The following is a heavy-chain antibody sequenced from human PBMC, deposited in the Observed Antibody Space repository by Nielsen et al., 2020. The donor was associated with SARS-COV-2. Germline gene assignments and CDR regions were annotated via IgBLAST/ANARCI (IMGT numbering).Heavy chain of an antibody. V-gene: IGHV3-30*03. CDR2: ISYDGSNK. J-gene: IGHJ4*02. CDR1: GFTFSSYG. D-gene: IGHD4-23*01. Sequence: GGSLRLSCAASGFTFSSYGMHWVRQAPGKGLEWVAVISYDGSNKYYADSVKGRFTISRDNSKNTLYLQMNSLRAEDTAVYYCARGGYGGNSLDYWGQGTLVTVSS. CDR3: ARGGYGGNSLDY.